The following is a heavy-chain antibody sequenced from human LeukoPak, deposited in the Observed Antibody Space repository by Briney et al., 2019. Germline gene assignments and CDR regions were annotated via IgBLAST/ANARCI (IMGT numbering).Heavy chain of an antibody. J-gene: IGHJ4*02. D-gene: IGHD6-19*01. V-gene: IGHV3-43*02. CDR2: ISGDGGST. Sequence: PGGSLRLSCAASGFTFSSYAMSWVRQAPGKGLEWVSLISGDGGSTYYADSVKGRFTISRDNSKNSLYLQMNSLRTEDTALYYCAKVGRASGWYVFDYWGQGTVVTVSS. CDR3: AKVGRASGWYVFDY. CDR1: GFTFSSYA.